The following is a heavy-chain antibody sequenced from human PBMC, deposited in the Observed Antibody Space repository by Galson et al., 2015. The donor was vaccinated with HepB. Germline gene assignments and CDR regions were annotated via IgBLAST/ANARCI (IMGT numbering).Heavy chain of an antibody. CDR2: ISWNSGSI. V-gene: IGHV3-9*01. CDR1: GFTFDDYA. CDR3: AKEGWRGVPAAIAHYYYYGMDV. Sequence: SLRLSCAASGFTFDDYATHWVRQAPGKGLEWVSGISWNSGSIGYADSVKGRFTISRDNAKNSLYLQMNSLRAEDTALYYCAKEGWRGVPAAIAHYYYYGMDVWGQGTTVTVSS. J-gene: IGHJ6*02. D-gene: IGHD2-2*02.